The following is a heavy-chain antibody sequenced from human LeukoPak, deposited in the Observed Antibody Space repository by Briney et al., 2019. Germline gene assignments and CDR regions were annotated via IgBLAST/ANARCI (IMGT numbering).Heavy chain of an antibody. V-gene: IGHV4-39*01. CDR2: IYYSGTT. CDR3: ARQFHGSGYVDDL. J-gene: IGHJ5*02. D-gene: IGHD5-12*01. CDR1: GGSINSTSFY. Sequence: SETLSLTCSVSGGSINSTSFYWGWIRRPPGKGLEWIASIYYSGTTHYNPSLKSRVTMSVDTSKNQFSLKLSAVTAADTAVYYCARQFHGSGYVDDLWGQGTLVTVSS.